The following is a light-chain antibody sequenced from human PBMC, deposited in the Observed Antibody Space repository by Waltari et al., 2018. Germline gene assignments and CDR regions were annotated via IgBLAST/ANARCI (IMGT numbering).Light chain of an antibody. J-gene: IGKJ1*01. Sequence: TGRASQDITNHLAWFQQKPGKGPKSLIYAASSLQSGVPSKFSGGGSGTDFTLTISSLQPEDFGTYYCQQYHSYPPTFGQGTKVEIK. CDR1: QDITNH. CDR2: AAS. V-gene: IGKV1-16*02. CDR3: QQYHSYPPT.